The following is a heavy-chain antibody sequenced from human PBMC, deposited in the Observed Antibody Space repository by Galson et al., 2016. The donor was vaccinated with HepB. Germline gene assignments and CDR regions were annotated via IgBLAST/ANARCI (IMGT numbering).Heavy chain of an antibody. CDR2: ISSRVSPI. CDR3: ARELVRSAFDL. Sequence: SLRLSCAASGFALSGSGLNWVRQAPGKGLQWIPYISSRVSPIYYADSVKGRFTISRDNAKNSVYLQMHSLRDDDTAVYFCARELVRSAFDLWGQGTMVTVSS. J-gene: IGHJ3*01. CDR1: GFALSGSG. V-gene: IGHV3-48*02. D-gene: IGHD6-6*01.